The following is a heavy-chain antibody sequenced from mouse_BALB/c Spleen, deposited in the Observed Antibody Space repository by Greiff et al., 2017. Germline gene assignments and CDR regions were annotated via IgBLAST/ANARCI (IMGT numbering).Heavy chain of an antibody. V-gene: IGHV5-6*01. CDR1: GFTFSSYG. Sequence: EVKLMESGGDLVKPGGSLKLSCAASGFTFSSYGMSWVRQTPDKRLEWVATISSGGSYTYYPDSVKGRFTISRDNAKNTLYLQMSSLKSEDTAMYYCARHNYYGNYHFDYWGQGTTLTVSS. CDR3: ARHNYYGNYHFDY. D-gene: IGHD2-1*01. J-gene: IGHJ2*01. CDR2: ISSGGSYT.